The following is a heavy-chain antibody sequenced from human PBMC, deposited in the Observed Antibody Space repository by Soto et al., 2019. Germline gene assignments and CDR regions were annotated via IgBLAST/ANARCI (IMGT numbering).Heavy chain of an antibody. J-gene: IGHJ4*02. V-gene: IGHV3-30*18. CDR1: GFTFISYG. CDR2: ISYDGSNK. Sequence: GGSLRLSCAASGFTFISYGMHWVRQAPGKGLEWVAVISYDGSNKYYADSVKGRFTISRDNSKNTLYLQMNSLRAEDTAVYYCAKDGYFDWLLYQTYFDYWGQGTLVTVSS. CDR3: AKDGYFDWLLYQTYFDY. D-gene: IGHD3-9*01.